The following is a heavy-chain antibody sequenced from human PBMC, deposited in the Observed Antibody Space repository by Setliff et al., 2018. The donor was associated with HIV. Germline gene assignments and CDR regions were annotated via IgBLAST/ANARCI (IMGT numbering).Heavy chain of an antibody. D-gene: IGHD2-2*01. V-gene: IGHV4-38-2*02. CDR2: IYHRGST. CDR3: VRHVGKFCSDASCYGVGWFDH. Sequence: PSETLSLTCSVSGYFIRSGYYWGWIRQTPGKGLEWLGSIYHRGSTYYKPSLKSRVSISVDTSKTRFSLGLRSVSAADTAVYYCVRHVGKFCSDASCYGVGWFDHWGQGALVTVSS. CDR1: GYFIRSGYY. J-gene: IGHJ5*02.